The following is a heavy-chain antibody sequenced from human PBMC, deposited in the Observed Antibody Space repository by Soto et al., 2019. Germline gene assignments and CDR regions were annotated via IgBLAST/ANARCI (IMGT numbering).Heavy chain of an antibody. D-gene: IGHD2-8*01. CDR3: ARTPVVTVYYFDN. V-gene: IGHV1-69*01. Sequence: QVQLVQSGAEVKKPGSSVKVSCKASGGTFSSYGISWVRQAPGQGLEWMGGIIPIFDTTNYAQKFQGRVTITADEATSTAYMELSSLRSEDTAVYYCARTPVVTVYYFDNWGQGTLVTASS. J-gene: IGHJ4*02. CDR1: GGTFSSYG. CDR2: IIPIFDTT.